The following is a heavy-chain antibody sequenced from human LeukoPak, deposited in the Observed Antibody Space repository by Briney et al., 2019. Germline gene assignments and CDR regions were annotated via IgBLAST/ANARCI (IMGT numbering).Heavy chain of an antibody. CDR2: IYPGDSDT. CDR3: ARRGHSSTDDSSGYDCEAFDY. CDR1: GYSFTSYW. V-gene: IGHV5-51*01. D-gene: IGHD3-22*01. Sequence: PGESLKISCKGSGYSFTSYWIGWVRQMPGKGLEWMGIIYPGDSDTRYSPSFQGQVTISADKSISTAYLQWSSLKASDTAMYYCARRGHSSTDDSSGYDCEAFDYWGQGTLVTVSS. J-gene: IGHJ4*02.